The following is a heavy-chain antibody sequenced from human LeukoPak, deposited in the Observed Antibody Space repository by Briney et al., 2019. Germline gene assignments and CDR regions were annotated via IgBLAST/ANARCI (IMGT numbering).Heavy chain of an antibody. CDR1: GFTFSSYG. CDR3: AKSGIVVVVAATDVFFDY. CDR2: ISYDGSNK. J-gene: IGHJ4*02. V-gene: IGHV3-30*18. Sequence: GGSLRLSCAASGFTFSSYGMHWVRQAPGKGLEWVAVISYDGSNKYYADSVKGRFTIFRDNSKNTLYLQMNSLRAEDTAVYYCAKSGIVVVVAATDVFFDYWGQGTLVTVSS. D-gene: IGHD2-15*01.